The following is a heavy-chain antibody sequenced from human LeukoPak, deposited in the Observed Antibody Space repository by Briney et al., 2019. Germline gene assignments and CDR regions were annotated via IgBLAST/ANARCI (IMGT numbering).Heavy chain of an antibody. CDR1: GFTFSSYS. Sequence: GGSLRLSCAASGFTFSSYSMNWVRQAPGKGLEWVSYISSSSSTMYYTDSVKGRFTISRDNSKNSLYLQMNSLRTEDTALYYCAKDIGIAVAGTGNFDYWGQGTLVTVSS. V-gene: IGHV3-48*04. CDR2: ISSSSSTM. D-gene: IGHD6-19*01. CDR3: AKDIGIAVAGTGNFDY. J-gene: IGHJ4*02.